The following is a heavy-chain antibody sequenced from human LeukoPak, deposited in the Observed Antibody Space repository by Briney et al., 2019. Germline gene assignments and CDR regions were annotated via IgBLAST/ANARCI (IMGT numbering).Heavy chain of an antibody. CDR1: GYTFTSYY. CDR3: ARAHCSGGACPNWLDP. CDR2: INPSGRTT. Sequence: ASVKVSCKASGYTFTSYYIHWVRQAPGQGLEWMGIINPSGRTTGYAQKFQGRVTMTRDTSTSTVYMELSSLRSDDTAVYYCARAHCSGGACPNWLDPWGQGTLVTVSS. V-gene: IGHV1-46*01. J-gene: IGHJ5*02. D-gene: IGHD2-15*01.